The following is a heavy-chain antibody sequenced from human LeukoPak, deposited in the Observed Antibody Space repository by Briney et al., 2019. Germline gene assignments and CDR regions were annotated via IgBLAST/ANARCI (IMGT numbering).Heavy chain of an antibody. CDR1: GFTFSTYA. J-gene: IGHJ4*02. CDR3: AKTGGTSGWQRGLGQ. V-gene: IGHV3-23*01. D-gene: IGHD6-19*01. Sequence: PGGSLRLSCAASGFTFSTYAMSWVGHAPGKGLEWVSGISDSGGSTYNADSVKGRFTISRDNSKNTLYLQMNSLRGEDTAVYYCAKTGGTSGWQRGLGQWGQGTLVTVSS. CDR2: ISDSGGST.